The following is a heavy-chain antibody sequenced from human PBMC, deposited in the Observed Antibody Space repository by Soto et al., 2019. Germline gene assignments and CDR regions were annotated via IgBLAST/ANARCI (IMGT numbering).Heavy chain of an antibody. CDR1: GGSISSGGYY. CDR2: IYYSGST. V-gene: IGHV4-31*03. Sequence: KASETLSLTCTVSGGSISSGGYYWSWIRQHPGKGLEWIGYIYYSGSTYYNPSLKSRVTISVDTSKNQFSLKLSSVTAADTAVYYCARRTSVTTVDYYYGMDVWGQGTTVTVSS. CDR3: ARRTSVTTVDYYYGMDV. D-gene: IGHD4-17*01. J-gene: IGHJ6*02.